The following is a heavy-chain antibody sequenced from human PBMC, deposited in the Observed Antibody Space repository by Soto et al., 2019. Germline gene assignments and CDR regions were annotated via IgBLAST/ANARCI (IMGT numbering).Heavy chain of an antibody. CDR3: HGYGY. CDR2: IFSGGGT. D-gene: IGHD5-12*01. V-gene: IGHV3-53*01. CDR1: GFSVTANY. J-gene: IGHJ4*02. Sequence: VQVVESGGGLIQPGGSLRLSCEVSGFSVTANYMSWVRQAPGKGLEWDSVIFSGGGTDYVDSVKGRFTISRDISKNTLYIQMNSLRAEDTALYYCHGYGYWGQGTLVTVSS.